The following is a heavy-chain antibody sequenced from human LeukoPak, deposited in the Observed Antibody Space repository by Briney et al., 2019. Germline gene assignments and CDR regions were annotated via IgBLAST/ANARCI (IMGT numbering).Heavy chain of an antibody. J-gene: IGHJ4*02. CDR2: TTNKAHSYTT. D-gene: IGHD2-15*01. CDR1: GFTLSDNN. Sequence: GGSLRLSCAVSGFTLSDNNMDWVRQAPGKGLEWVGRTTNKAHSYTTEYAASVKGRFTISRDDSQNSLYLQMNSLKTEDTAVYYCARAPSGLDYWGQGILVTVSS. CDR3: ARAPSGLDY. V-gene: IGHV3-72*01.